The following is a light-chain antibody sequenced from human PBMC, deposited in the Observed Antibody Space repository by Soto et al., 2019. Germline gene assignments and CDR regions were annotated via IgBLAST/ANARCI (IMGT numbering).Light chain of an antibody. V-gene: IGKV3-15*01. CDR2: DAS. CDR1: QSVSSD. Sequence: LMTQSPATLSVSPGESATVSCRASQSVSSDLAWYQQKPGQAPRLLIYDASTRANGVSARFSGSGSGTEFTLTISSLQSEDFAVYYCQQYNNWPPWTFGQGTRVEIK. CDR3: QQYNNWPPWT. J-gene: IGKJ1*01.